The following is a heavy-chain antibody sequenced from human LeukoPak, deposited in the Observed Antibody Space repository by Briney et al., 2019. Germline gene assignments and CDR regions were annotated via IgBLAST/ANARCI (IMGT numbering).Heavy chain of an antibody. D-gene: IGHD1-26*01. CDR2: IDKHGSGK. J-gene: IGHJ4*02. Sequence: GGSLRLSCVDSGFTFSISWVTWVRQAPGKGLEWVANIDKHGSGKYYVDSVKGRFAISRDYAGNSVFLQMDSLRAEDTSVYYCARDAGWGYYDLWGQGTPVTVSS. CDR1: GFTFSISW. CDR3: ARDAGWGYYDL. V-gene: IGHV3-7*01.